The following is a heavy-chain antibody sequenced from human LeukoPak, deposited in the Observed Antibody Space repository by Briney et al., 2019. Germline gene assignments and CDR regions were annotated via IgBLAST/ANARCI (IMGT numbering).Heavy chain of an antibody. Sequence: PGGSLRLSCVASGVTFSSHWMSWVRQAPGKGLEWVANIKHDGSEKYYVGSVKGRFTISRDNAKNSLYLQMNSLRAEDTAVYYCAVYNWNSKRDLDYWGQGTLVTVSS. V-gene: IGHV3-7*05. D-gene: IGHD1-7*01. CDR1: GVTFSSHW. CDR2: IKHDGSEK. CDR3: AVYNWNSKRDLDY. J-gene: IGHJ4*02.